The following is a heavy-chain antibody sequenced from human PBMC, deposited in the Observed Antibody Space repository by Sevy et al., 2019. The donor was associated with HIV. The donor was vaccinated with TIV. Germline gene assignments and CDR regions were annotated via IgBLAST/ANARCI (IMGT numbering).Heavy chain of an antibody. CDR2: INHSGST. D-gene: IGHD2-2*01. V-gene: IGHV4-34*01. J-gene: IGHJ3*02. CDR3: ARHCGSTSCSHAFDI. Sequence: SETLSLTCAVYGGSFSGYYWSWIRQPPGKGLEWIGEINHSGSTNYNPSLKSRVTISVDTSKNQFSLKLSSVTAAATAVYYCARHCGSTSCSHAFDIWGQGTMVTVS. CDR1: GGSFSGYY.